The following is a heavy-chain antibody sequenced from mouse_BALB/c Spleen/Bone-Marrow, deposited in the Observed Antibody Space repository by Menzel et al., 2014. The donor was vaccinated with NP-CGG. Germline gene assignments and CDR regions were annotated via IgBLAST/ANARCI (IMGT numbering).Heavy chain of an antibody. J-gene: IGHJ2*02. V-gene: IGHV1-4*01. CDR2: INPSSGYT. Sequence: VQLQESGAELARPGASVKMSCKASGYTFTTYTMHWVKQRPGQGLVWIGYINPSSGYTNYNQKFKDTATLTADKSSSTAYLQLSSLTTEDSAVYYCARWELGGFVYWGQGASLTVSS. D-gene: IGHD4-1*01. CDR3: ARWELGGFVY. CDR1: GYTFTTYT.